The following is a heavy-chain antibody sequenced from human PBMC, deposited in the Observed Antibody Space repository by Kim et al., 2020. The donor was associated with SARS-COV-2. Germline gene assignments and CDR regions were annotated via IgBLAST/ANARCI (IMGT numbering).Heavy chain of an antibody. CDR1: GGTFSSYA. Sequence: SVKVSCKASGGTFSSYAISWVRQAPGQGLEWMGGIIPIFGTANYAQKFQGRVTITADESTSTAYMELSSLRSEYTAVYYCARAWGHRMIAARVSNWFDPWGQGTLVTVSS. J-gene: IGHJ5*02. V-gene: IGHV1-69*13. CDR2: IIPIFGTA. CDR3: ARAWGHRMIAARVSNWFDP. D-gene: IGHD6-6*01.